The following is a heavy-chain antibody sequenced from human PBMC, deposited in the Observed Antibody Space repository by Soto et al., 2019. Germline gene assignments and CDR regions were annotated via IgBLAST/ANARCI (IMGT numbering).Heavy chain of an antibody. CDR1: GFTFSSYA. Sequence: EVQLLESGGGLVQPGTSLRLSCAASGFTSSGFTFSSYAMSWVRQAPGKGLEWVSSITGSGDNTYYADSVKGRFTISRDNSKNTLFLQMNSRRADDTAVYYCAKDRAAVAPRVRFDPWGQGTLVTVSS. CDR3: AKDRAAVAPRVRFDP. J-gene: IGHJ5*02. V-gene: IGHV3-23*01. CDR2: ITGSGDNT. D-gene: IGHD6-19*01.